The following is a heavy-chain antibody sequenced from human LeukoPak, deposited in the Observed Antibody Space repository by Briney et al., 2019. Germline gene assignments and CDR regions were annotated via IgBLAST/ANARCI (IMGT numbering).Heavy chain of an antibody. CDR2: LYYSGST. Sequence: SQTLSLTCTVSGGSISSSTYYWGWIRQPPGKGLEWIGNLYYSGSTYYNPSLKSRVTISVDTSKNQFSLKLSSVTAANTAVYYCARQAISGYDPPPFDSWGQGTLVTVSS. CDR3: ARQAISGYDPPPFDS. CDR1: GGSISSSTYY. J-gene: IGHJ4*02. D-gene: IGHD5-12*01. V-gene: IGHV4-39*01.